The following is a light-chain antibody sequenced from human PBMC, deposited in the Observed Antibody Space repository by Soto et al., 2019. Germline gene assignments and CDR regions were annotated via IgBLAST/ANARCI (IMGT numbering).Light chain of an antibody. CDR3: QQYNNWPPFT. CDR2: GAS. CDR1: QSVGSN. Sequence: ELVITQSLATLSVTPRSRATLYLMASQSVGSNLAWYQQKPGQAPRLLIYGASTRATGIPARFTGSGSGTEFTLPISSPQSEDFAVYHCQQYNNWPPFTVGPGTKVDI. V-gene: IGKV3-15*01. J-gene: IGKJ3*01.